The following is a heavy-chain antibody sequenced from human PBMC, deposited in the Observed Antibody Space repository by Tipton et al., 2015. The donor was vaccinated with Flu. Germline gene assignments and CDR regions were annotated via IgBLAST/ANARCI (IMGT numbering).Heavy chain of an antibody. CDR1: GGSINSSNYY. V-gene: IGHV4-39*07. D-gene: IGHD4-11*01. J-gene: IGHJ5*01. CDR2: VYYSGAR. CDR3: ARRDYSNYVSVPKNWFDS. Sequence: TLSLTCTVSGGSINSSNYYWGWIRQSPGKGLEWIGSVYYSGARYYNPSLKSRVTISVDRSKNQFSLKLSSVTAADTAVYYCARRDYSNYVSVPKNWFDSWGQGTLVTVSS.